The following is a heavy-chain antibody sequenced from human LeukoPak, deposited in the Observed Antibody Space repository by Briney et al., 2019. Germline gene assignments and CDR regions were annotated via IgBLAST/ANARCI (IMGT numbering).Heavy chain of an antibody. CDR1: GGSISSYY. D-gene: IGHD3-22*01. CDR2: IYNRGST. V-gene: IGHV4-59*01. J-gene: IGHJ6*02. Sequence: PSETLSLTCTVSGGSISSYYWSWVRQPPGKGLEWIGYIYNRGSTNYNPSLMRRVTMSVDMSKNQFSLKLSSVTAADTAVYYCARERGYYYDSSGYLYGMDVWGQGTTVTVSS. CDR3: ARERGYYYDSSGYLYGMDV.